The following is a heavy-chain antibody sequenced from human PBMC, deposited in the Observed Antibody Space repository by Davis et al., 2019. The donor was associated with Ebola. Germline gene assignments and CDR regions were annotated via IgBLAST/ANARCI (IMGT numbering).Heavy chain of an antibody. J-gene: IGHJ6*02. CDR3: GRGGGIGYYGMDV. CDR1: GYTFTGYY. Sequence: ASVKVSCKASGYTFTGYYMHWVRQAPGQGLEWMGWINPNSGGTNYAQKFQGWVTMTRDTSISTAYMELSRLRSDDTVVYYCGRGGGIGYYGMDVWGQGTTVTVSS. V-gene: IGHV1-2*04. D-gene: IGHD2-15*01. CDR2: INPNSGGT.